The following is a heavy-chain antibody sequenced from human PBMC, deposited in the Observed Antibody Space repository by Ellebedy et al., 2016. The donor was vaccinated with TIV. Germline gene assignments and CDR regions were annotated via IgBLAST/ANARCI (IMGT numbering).Heavy chain of an antibody. CDR1: GGPMSSYY. CDR3: ARVGGWEVGHQHAFDV. CDR2: IYYSGRTT. V-gene: IGHV4-59*01. D-gene: IGHD1-26*01. J-gene: IGHJ3*01. Sequence: MPSETLSLTCTVSGGPMSSYYWTRVRQPPGKGLECLGYIYYSGRTTNYTPSLESRLTISVDTSRNQFSLELRSLTAADTAVYYCARVGGWEVGHQHAFDVWGPGTMVTVSS.